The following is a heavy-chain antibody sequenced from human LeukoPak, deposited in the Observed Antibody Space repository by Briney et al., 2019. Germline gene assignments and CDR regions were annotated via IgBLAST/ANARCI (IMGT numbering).Heavy chain of an antibody. V-gene: IGHV3-23*01. Sequence: PGGSLRLSCAASGFTFSGYAMTWVRQAPRKGLEWVSSITGGGDTTYYADSVRGRFTISRDNSKNTLSVQMNSLRAEDTAVYYCAKQRSEVVVAATNYWGQGTLVTVSS. D-gene: IGHD2-15*01. J-gene: IGHJ4*02. CDR1: GFTFSGYA. CDR2: ITGGGDTT. CDR3: AKQRSEVVVAATNY.